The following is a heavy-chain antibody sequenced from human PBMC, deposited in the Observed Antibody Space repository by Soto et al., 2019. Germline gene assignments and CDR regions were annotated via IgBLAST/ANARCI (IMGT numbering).Heavy chain of an antibody. CDR3: ARGGYCSGGSCPPLDYYYYGMDV. D-gene: IGHD2-15*01. CDR2: LIPIFGTA. V-gene: IGHV1-69*01. Sequence: QVQLVQSGAEVKKPGSSVKVSCKASGGTFSSYAISWVRQAPGQGLEWMGGLIPIFGTANYAQKFQGRVTITADESTSTAYMELSSLRSEDTAVYYCARGGYCSGGSCPPLDYYYYGMDVCGQGTTVTVSS. CDR1: GGTFSSYA. J-gene: IGHJ6*02.